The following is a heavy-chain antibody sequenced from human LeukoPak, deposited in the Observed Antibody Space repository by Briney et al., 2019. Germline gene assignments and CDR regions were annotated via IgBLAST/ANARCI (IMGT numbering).Heavy chain of an antibody. Sequence: GGSLRLSCAASGFTFSSYSFNWVRQAPGKGLEWVSCISSISSIIYYADSVKGRFTISRDNAKNSLYLQMNSLRAEDTAVYYCARDGGYSYNIDYWGQGTLVTVSS. J-gene: IGHJ4*02. D-gene: IGHD5-18*01. CDR2: ISSISSII. CDR1: GFTFSSYS. V-gene: IGHV3-48*04. CDR3: ARDGGYSYNIDY.